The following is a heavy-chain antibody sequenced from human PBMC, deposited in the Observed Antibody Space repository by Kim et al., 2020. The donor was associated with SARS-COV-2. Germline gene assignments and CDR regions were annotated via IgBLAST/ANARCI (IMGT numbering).Heavy chain of an antibody. CDR2: ISSSSSYI. CDR3: ARGDYYDSSAQYYYGMDV. D-gene: IGHD3-22*01. J-gene: IGHJ6*02. V-gene: IGHV3-21*01. CDR1: GFTFSSYS. Sequence: GGSLRLSCAASGFTFSSYSMNWVRQAPGKGLEWVSSISSSSSYIYYADSVKGRFTISRDNAKNSLYLQMNSLRAEDTAVYYCARGDYYDSSAQYYYGMDVWGQGTTVTVSS.